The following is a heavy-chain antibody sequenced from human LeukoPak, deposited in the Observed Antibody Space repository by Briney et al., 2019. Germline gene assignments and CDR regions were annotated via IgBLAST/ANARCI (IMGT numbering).Heavy chain of an antibody. V-gene: IGHV4-34*01. J-gene: IGHJ4*02. Sequence: SQTLSLTCAVYGGSFSGYYWSWIRQPTGKGLEWIGEINHSGSTNYNPSLKSRVTISVDTSKNQFSLKLSSVTAADTAVYYCASFDSSGWYPNFNYWGQGTLVTVSS. CDR3: ASFDSSGWYPNFNY. D-gene: IGHD6-19*01. CDR2: INHSGST. CDR1: GGSFSGYY.